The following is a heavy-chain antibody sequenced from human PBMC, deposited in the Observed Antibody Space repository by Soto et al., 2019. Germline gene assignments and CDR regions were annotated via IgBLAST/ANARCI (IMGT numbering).Heavy chain of an antibody. CDR2: IWYDGSNK. V-gene: IGHV3-33*01. CDR1: GFTFSSYG. D-gene: IGHD6-13*01. CDR3: ARSGGYSSSWYLVY. Sequence: QPGGSLRLSCAASGFTFSSYGMHWVRQAPGKGLEWVAVIWYDGSNKYYADSVKGRFTISRDNSKNTLYLQMNSLRAEDTAVYYCARSGGYSSSWYLVYWGQGTLVTVSS. J-gene: IGHJ4*02.